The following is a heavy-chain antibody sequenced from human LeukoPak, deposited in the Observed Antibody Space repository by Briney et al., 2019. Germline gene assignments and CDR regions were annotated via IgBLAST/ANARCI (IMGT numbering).Heavy chain of an antibody. CDR2: IYPDDSDT. J-gene: IGHJ4*02. CDR3: ARRRDLYSGSYYPFDY. CDR1: GYSFTTYW. D-gene: IGHD1-26*01. V-gene: IGHV5-51*01. Sequence: ESLKISCKGYGYSFTTYWIGWVRQMPGKGLEWMGIIYPDDSDTRYSPSFQGQVTISADKSISTAYLQWSSLKASDTAMYYCARRRDLYSGSYYPFDYWGQGTLVTVSS.